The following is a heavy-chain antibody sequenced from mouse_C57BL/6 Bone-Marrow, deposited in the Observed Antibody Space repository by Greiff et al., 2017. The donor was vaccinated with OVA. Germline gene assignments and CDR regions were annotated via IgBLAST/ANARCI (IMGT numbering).Heavy chain of an antibody. Sequence: DVKLVESGPELVKPGASVKISCKASGYSFTGYFMNWVKQSPGKSLEWIGRINPYNGDTFYNQKFKGKATLTVDKSSSTANMELLSLTSEDFAVYDCARSSSSYYYAMDYWGQGTSVTVSS. V-gene: IGHV1-37*01. CDR3: ARSSSSYYYAMDY. J-gene: IGHJ4*01. D-gene: IGHD1-3*01. CDR2: INPYNGDT. CDR1: GYSFTGYF.